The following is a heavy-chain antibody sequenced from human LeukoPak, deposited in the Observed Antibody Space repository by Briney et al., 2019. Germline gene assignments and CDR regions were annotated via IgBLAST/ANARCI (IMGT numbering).Heavy chain of an antibody. CDR2: ISASGGTT. CDR1: GFTFSSYG. D-gene: IGHD2-2*02. J-gene: IGHJ4*02. V-gene: IGHV3-23*01. Sequence: GGSLRLSCAASGFTFSSYGLSWVRQAPGKGLEWVSGISASGGTTYYADSVKGRFTISRDNSKNTLYLQMNSLRGEDTAVYYCAKDKAPGSRHTPSEYWGQGTLVTVSS. CDR3: AKDKAPGSRHTPSEY.